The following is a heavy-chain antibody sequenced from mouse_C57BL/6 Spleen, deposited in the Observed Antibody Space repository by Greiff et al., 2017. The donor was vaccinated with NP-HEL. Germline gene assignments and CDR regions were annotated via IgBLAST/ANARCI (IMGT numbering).Heavy chain of an antibody. CDR1: GYTFTSYW. J-gene: IGHJ1*03. V-gene: IGHV1-69*01. CDR3: ARRGANWDWYFDV. CDR2: IDPSDSYT. D-gene: IGHD4-1*01. Sequence: VQLQQPGAELVMPGASVKLSCEASGYTFTSYWMHWVKQRPGQGLEWIGEIDPSDSYTNYNQKFKGKSTLTVDKSSSTAYMQLSSLTSEDSAVYYCARRGANWDWYFDVWGTGTTVTVSS.